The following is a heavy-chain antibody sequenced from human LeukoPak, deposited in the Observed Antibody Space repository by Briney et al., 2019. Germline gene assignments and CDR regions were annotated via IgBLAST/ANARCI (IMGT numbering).Heavy chain of an antibody. V-gene: IGHV3-72*01. Sequence: GGSLRLSCTASGFTFSDHYMDWVRQAPGKGLEWVGRIRKKPNSYTTEYAASVKGRFTVSREDSKNSLYLQMNSLRAEDTAVYYCARRDYMVRGVNLRHNWFDPWGQGTLVTVSS. CDR3: ARRDYMVRGVNLRHNWFDP. D-gene: IGHD3-10*01. J-gene: IGHJ5*02. CDR1: GFTFSDHY. CDR2: IRKKPNSYTT.